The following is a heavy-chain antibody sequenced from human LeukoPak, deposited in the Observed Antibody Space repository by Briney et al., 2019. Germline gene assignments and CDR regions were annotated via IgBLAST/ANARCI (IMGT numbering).Heavy chain of an antibody. Sequence: GGSLRLSCAASGFTVSSNYMSWVRQAPGKGLEWVSVIYSGGSTYYADSVKGRFTISRDNSKNTLYLQMNSLRAEDTAVYYCAREGGSHSSSSPSYYYYYYMDVWGKGTTVTVSS. CDR1: GFTVSSNY. CDR2: IYSGGST. J-gene: IGHJ6*03. D-gene: IGHD6-6*01. CDR3: AREGGSHSSSSPSYYYYYYMDV. V-gene: IGHV3-66*02.